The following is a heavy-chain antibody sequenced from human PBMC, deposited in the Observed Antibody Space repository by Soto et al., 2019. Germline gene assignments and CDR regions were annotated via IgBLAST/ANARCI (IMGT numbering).Heavy chain of an antibody. J-gene: IGHJ4*01. V-gene: IGHV4-4*08. CDR2: VYHSGTT. Sequence: SETLSLTCTVSRGSISSYYWSWMRQPPGQGPEWIGCVYHSGTTNYNPSLESRVTISTDSAKNSVFLQMNSLRDEDTAVHYCVRDRDLDRDMVHGDFWGQGTLVTVSS. D-gene: IGHD5-18*01. CDR1: RGSISSYY. CDR3: VRDRDLDRDMVHGDF.